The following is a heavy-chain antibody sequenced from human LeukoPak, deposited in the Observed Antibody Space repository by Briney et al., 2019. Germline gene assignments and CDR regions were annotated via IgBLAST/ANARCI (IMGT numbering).Heavy chain of an antibody. J-gene: IGHJ3*02. CDR3: ARAYRSGENDAFDI. V-gene: IGHV3-21*01. CDR1: GFTFSSYS. CDR2: ISSGSSYI. D-gene: IGHD2-15*01. Sequence: GGSLRLSCAASGFTFSSYSMNWVRQAPGKGLEWVSSISSGSSYIYYADSVKGRFTISRDNAKNSLYLQMNSLRAEDMAVYYCARAYRSGENDAFDIWGQGTMVTVSS.